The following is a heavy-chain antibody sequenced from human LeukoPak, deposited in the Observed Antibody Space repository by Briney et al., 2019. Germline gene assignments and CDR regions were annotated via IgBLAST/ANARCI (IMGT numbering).Heavy chain of an antibody. CDR3: AKNHRDAGDY. Sequence: GGSLRLSCAASGFTFSSYGMHWVRQAPGKGLEWVAFIHYDGSNEYYADSVKGRYTISRDDSRNTLYLQMNSLRAEDTALYYCAKNHRDAGDYWGQGTLVTVSS. J-gene: IGHJ4*02. CDR2: IHYDGSNE. D-gene: IGHD2-2*01. V-gene: IGHV3-30*02. CDR1: GFTFSSYG.